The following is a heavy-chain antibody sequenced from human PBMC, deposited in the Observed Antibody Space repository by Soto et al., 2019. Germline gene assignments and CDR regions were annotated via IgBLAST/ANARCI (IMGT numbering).Heavy chain of an antibody. Sequence: EVQLVESGGGLVQPGGSRRLSCAASGFTFSSYWRHWVRQAPGKGLVWVSRINSDGSSTSYADSVKGRFTISRDNAKNTLYLQLTSLRAEDTAVYYCAVAVAGPTAIGYWGQGTLVTVSS. V-gene: IGHV3-74*01. CDR2: INSDGSST. J-gene: IGHJ4*02. D-gene: IGHD6-19*01. CDR1: GFTFSSYW. CDR3: AVAVAGPTAIGY.